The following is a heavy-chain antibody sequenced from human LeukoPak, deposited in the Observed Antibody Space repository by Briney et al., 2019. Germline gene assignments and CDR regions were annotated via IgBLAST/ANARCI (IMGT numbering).Heavy chain of an antibody. Sequence: GGSLRFSCAASGFTFSSYSMNWVRQAPGKGLEWVSSISSSSYIYYADSVKGRFTISRDNAKNSLYLQMNSLRAEDTAVYYCVLGRSRSFDYWGQGTLVTVSS. V-gene: IGHV3-21*01. D-gene: IGHD6-13*01. CDR3: VLGRSRSFDY. J-gene: IGHJ4*02. CDR2: ISSSSYI. CDR1: GFTFSSYS.